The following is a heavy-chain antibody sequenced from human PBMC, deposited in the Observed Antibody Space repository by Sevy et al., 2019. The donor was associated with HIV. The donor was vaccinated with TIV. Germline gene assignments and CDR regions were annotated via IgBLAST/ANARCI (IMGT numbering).Heavy chain of an antibody. CDR2: ISSGSSYI. CDR3: ARGDYYGSLYYFDY. Sequence: GGSLRLSCAASGFTFSNYFINWVRQAPGKGLEWVSSISSGSSYIFYADSVKGRFTISRDNAKNSLYLHMNSLRAEDTAVYYCARGDYYGSLYYFDYCGPGTLVTV. V-gene: IGHV3-21*01. CDR1: GFTFSNYF. J-gene: IGHJ4*02. D-gene: IGHD3-10*01.